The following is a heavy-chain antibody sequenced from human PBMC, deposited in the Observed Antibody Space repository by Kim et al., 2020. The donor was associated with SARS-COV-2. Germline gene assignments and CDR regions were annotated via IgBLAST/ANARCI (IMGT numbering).Heavy chain of an antibody. D-gene: IGHD3-9*01. V-gene: IGHV1-18*01. Sequence: ASVKVSCKASGYTFTSYGISWVRQAPGQGLEWMGWISAYNGNTNYAQKLQGRVTMTTDTSTSTAYMELRSLRSDDTAVYYCARDLVDYDILTGYYYYGMDVWGQGTTVTVSS. CDR1: GYTFTSYG. CDR2: ISAYNGNT. CDR3: ARDLVDYDILTGYYYYGMDV. J-gene: IGHJ6*02.